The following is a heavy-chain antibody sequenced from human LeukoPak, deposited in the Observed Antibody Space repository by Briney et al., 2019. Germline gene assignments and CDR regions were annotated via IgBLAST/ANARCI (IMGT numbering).Heavy chain of an antibody. CDR2: IYTSGST. J-gene: IGHJ6*02. D-gene: IGHD6-13*01. V-gene: IGHV4-59*10. Sequence: PSETLSPTCAVYGGSFSGYYWSWIRQPAGKGLEWIGRIYTSGSTNYNPSLKSRVTMSVDTSKNQFSLKLSSVTAADTAVYYCAAHPVGSSSWYGMDVWGQGTTVTVSS. CDR1: GGSFSGYY. CDR3: AAHPVGSSSWYGMDV.